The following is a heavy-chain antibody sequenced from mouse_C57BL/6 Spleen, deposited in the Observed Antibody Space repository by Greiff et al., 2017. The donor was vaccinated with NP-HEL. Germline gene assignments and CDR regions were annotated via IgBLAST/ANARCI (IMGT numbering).Heavy chain of an antibody. D-gene: IGHD1-1*01. CDR1: GFTFSDYG. Sequence: EVKLVESGGGLVKPGGSLKLSCAASGFTFSDYGMHWVRQAPEKGLEWVAYISSGSSTIYYADTVKGRFTISRDNAKNTLFLQMTSLSSEDTAMYYCARKIYYGSSYAMDYWGQGTSVTVSS. CDR2: ISSGSSTI. V-gene: IGHV5-17*01. J-gene: IGHJ4*01. CDR3: ARKIYYGSSYAMDY.